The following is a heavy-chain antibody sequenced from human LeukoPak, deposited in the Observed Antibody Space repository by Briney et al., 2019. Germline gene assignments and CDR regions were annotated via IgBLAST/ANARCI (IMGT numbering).Heavy chain of an antibody. V-gene: IGHV3-30*04. D-gene: IGHD3-10*01. J-gene: IGHJ3*02. CDR1: GFTFSSYA. Sequence: GGSLRLSCAASGFTFSSYAMHWVRQAPGKGLEWVAIISYDGSNKYYADSVKGRLTISRDNSKNTLYLQMSSLRAADTAVYFCARSSPTMVSDASDIWGQGTLVTVSS. CDR2: ISYDGSNK. CDR3: ARSSPTMVSDASDI.